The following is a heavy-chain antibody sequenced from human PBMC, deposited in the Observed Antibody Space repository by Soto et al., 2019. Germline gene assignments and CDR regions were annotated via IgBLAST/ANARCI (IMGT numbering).Heavy chain of an antibody. D-gene: IGHD5-12*01. J-gene: IGHJ5*02. Sequence: SQTLSLTCAISGDSVSSNTASWNWSRQSPSRGLEWLGMTYFRSKWYNDYAVSVKSRIIINPDTSNNQFSLQLNSVTPEDTAVYFCAKGDNLGPKTGYAFDPWGQGIMVTVSS. CDR2: TYFRSKWYN. CDR3: AKGDNLGPKTGYAFDP. V-gene: IGHV6-1*01. CDR1: GDSVSSNTAS.